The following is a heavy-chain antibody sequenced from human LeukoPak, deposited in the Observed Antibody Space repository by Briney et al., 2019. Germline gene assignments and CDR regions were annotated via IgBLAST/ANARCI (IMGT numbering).Heavy chain of an antibody. CDR1: GGSISSGDYY. CDR3: ARLQGGRSGYYPFNQ. Sequence: SETLSLTCTVSGGSISSGDYYWSWIRQPPGKGLEWIGYIYYSGSTYYNPSLKSRVTISVDTSKNQSSLKLNSVTAADTAVYYCARLQGGRSGYYPFNQWGQGTLVTVSS. V-gene: IGHV4-30-4*01. D-gene: IGHD3-22*01. J-gene: IGHJ4*02. CDR2: IYYSGST.